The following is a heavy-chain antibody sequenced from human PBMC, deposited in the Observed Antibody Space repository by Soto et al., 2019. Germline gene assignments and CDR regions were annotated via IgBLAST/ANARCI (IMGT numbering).Heavy chain of an antibody. CDR2: ISYDGSNK. CDR1: GFTFSSYG. V-gene: IGHV3-30*18. D-gene: IGHD1-26*01. Sequence: GSLRLSCAASGFTFSSYGMHWVRQAPGKGLEWVAVISYDGSNKYYADPVKGRFTISRDNSKNTLYLQMNSLRAEDTAVYYCAKDSGSYYSWFDPWGQGTMVTVS. CDR3: AKDSGSYYSWFDP. J-gene: IGHJ5*02.